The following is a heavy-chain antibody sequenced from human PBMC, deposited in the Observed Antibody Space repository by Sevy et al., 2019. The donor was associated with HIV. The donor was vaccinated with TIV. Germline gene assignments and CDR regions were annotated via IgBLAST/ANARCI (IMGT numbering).Heavy chain of an antibody. J-gene: IGHJ4*02. CDR3: ARADCSSTSCFDY. CDR1: GFTFSSYS. V-gene: IGHV3-48*02. CDR2: ISNSSSTI. Sequence: GGSLRLSCAASGFTFSSYSMNWFRQAPGKGLEWVSYISNSSSTIYYADSVKGRFTISRDNAKNSLYLQMNSLRDEDTAVYYCARADCSSTSCFDYWGQGTLVTVSS. D-gene: IGHD2-2*01.